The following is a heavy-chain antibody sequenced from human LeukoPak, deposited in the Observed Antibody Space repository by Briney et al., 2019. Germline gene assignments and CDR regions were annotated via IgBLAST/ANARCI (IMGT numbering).Heavy chain of an antibody. CDR2: ISYDGSNE. D-gene: IGHD1-26*01. CDR1: GFTFSSYV. J-gene: IGHJ4*02. V-gene: IGHV3-30*04. CDR3: AGGGTYYGSLDY. Sequence: PGGSLRLSCAASGFTFSSYVMHWVRQAPGKGLEWVAIISYDGSNEYYADSVKGRFTISRDNSKNTLYLQMNSLRAADTAVYYCAGGGTYYGSLDYWGQGTLVTVSS.